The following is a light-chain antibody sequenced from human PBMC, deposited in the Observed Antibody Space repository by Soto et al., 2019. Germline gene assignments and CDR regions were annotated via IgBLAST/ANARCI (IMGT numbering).Light chain of an antibody. J-gene: IGLJ2*01. CDR3: QTWGTGTVL. V-gene: IGLV4-69*01. CDR1: SGHSTFD. CDR2: LNSDGSH. Sequence: QLVLTQSPSASASLGASVNLTCTLSSGHSTFDIAWHQQQPEKGPRYLMKLNSDGSHSKGDGIPARFSGSSSGAERYLTISSLQSEDEADYYCQTWGTGTVLFGGGTKVTVL.